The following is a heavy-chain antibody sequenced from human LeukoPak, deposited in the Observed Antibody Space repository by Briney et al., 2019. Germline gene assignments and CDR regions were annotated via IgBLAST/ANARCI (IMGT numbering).Heavy chain of an antibody. CDR3: ARDGRGYSDYDFRYFAY. CDR1: GYTFTGYY. Sequence: SVKVSCKASGYTFTGYYMHWVRQAPGQGLEWMGGIIPIFDIANYAQKFQGRVTITADKSTSTAYMELSSLRSEDTAVYYCARDGRGYSDYDFRYFAYWGQGTLVTVSS. D-gene: IGHD5-12*01. V-gene: IGHV1-69*10. CDR2: IIPIFDIA. J-gene: IGHJ4*02.